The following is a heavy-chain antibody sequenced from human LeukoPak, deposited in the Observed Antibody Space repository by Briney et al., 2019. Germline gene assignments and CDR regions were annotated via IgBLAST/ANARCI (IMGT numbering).Heavy chain of an antibody. CDR1: GFTFSSYA. CDR2: ITGSGGST. J-gene: IGHJ4*02. D-gene: IGHD5-24*01. V-gene: IGHV3-23*01. Sequence: PGGSLRLSCAASGFTFSSYAMSRVRQAPGKGLDWVSSITGSGGSTYYADSVKGRFTISRDNSKNTLFLQMTSLRAEDTAVYHCAKVYSIDAYNYPFDYWGQGTLVTVSS. CDR3: AKVYSIDAYNYPFDY.